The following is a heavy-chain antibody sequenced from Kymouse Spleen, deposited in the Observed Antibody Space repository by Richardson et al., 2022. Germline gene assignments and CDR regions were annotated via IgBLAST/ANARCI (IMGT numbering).Heavy chain of an antibody. Sequence: QVQLQESGPGLVKPSETLSLTCTVSGGSISSYYWSWIRQPPGKGLEWIGYIYYSGSTNYNPSLKSRVTISVDTSKNQFSLKLSSVTAADTAVYYCARGGYSGSTGDYWGQGTLVTVSS. CDR1: GGSISSYY. CDR3: ARGGYSGSTGDY. J-gene: IGHJ4*02. V-gene: IGHV4-59*01. CDR2: IYYSGST. D-gene: IGHD1-26*01.